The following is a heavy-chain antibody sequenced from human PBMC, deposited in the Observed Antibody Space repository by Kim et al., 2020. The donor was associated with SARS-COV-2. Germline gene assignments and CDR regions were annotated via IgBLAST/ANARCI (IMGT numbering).Heavy chain of an antibody. CDR3: ARGQIRYYDSSGYFDY. V-gene: IGHV1-46*01. CDR1: GYTFTSYY. CDR2: INPSGGST. J-gene: IGHJ4*02. D-gene: IGHD3-22*01. Sequence: SVKVSCKASGYTFTSYYMHWVRQAPGQGLEWMGIINPSGGSTSYAQKFQGRVTVTRDTSTSTVYMELSSLRSEDTAVYYCARGQIRYYDSSGYFDYWGQGTLVTVSS.